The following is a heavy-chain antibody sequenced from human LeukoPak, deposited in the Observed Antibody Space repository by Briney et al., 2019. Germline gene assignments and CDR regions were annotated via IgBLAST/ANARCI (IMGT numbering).Heavy chain of an antibody. Sequence: GGSLRLSCAASGFTFSSYWMSWVRQAPGKGLEWVASIKQDGSEKYYVDSVKGRFTISRDNAKNSLYLQMNSLRAEDTAVYYCARGPDVLRFLEWLCAFDYWGQGTLVTVSS. CDR1: GFTFSSYW. CDR2: IKQDGSEK. CDR3: ARGPDVLRFLEWLCAFDY. J-gene: IGHJ4*02. V-gene: IGHV3-7*01. D-gene: IGHD3-3*01.